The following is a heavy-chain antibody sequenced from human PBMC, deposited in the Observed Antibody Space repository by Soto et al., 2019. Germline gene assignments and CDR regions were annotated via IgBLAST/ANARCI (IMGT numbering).Heavy chain of an antibody. Sequence: GGSLRLSCAASGFTFSSYSVNWVRQAPGKGLEWVSSISSSSTYIYYADSVKGRFTISRDNAKNSLYLQMNSLRAEDTAVYYCARAASADFDNWAQGTLVTVSS. D-gene: IGHD2-2*01. V-gene: IGHV3-21*01. CDR1: GFTFSSYS. CDR3: ARAASADFDN. J-gene: IGHJ4*02. CDR2: ISSSSTYI.